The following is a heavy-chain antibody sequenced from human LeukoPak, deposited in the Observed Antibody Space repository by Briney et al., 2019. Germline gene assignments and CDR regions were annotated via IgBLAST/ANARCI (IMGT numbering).Heavy chain of an antibody. CDR1: GGSISSGDYS. D-gene: IGHD3-22*01. Sequence: SETLSLTCAVSGGSISSGDYSWSWIRQPPGKGLEWIGYIYHSGSTYYNPSLKSRVTISVDRSKNQFSLKLSSVTAADTAVYYCARGLLPSNFDYWGQGTLVTVSS. V-gene: IGHV4-30-2*01. J-gene: IGHJ4*02. CDR3: ARGLLPSNFDY. CDR2: IYHSGST.